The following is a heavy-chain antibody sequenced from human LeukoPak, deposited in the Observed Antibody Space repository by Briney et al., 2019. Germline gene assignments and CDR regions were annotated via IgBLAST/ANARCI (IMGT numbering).Heavy chain of an antibody. CDR3: AKVSGYYYDSSGYYY. J-gene: IGHJ4*02. Sequence: GGSLRLSCAASGFTFSSYAMSWVRQAPGKGLEWVSGISSSGSGGSTYYADSVKGRFTISRDNSKNTLYLQMNSLRAEDTAVYYCAKVSGYYYDSSGYYYWGQGTLVTVSS. CDR1: GFTFSSYA. CDR2: ISSSGSGGST. D-gene: IGHD3-22*01. V-gene: IGHV3-23*01.